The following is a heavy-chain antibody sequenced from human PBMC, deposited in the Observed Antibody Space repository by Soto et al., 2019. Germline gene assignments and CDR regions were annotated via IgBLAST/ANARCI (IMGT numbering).Heavy chain of an antibody. CDR2: ISSSSSTI. V-gene: IGHV3-48*01. J-gene: IGHJ3*02. D-gene: IGHD2-15*01. Sequence: EVQLVESGGGLVQPGGSLRLSCAASGFTFSSYSMNWVRQAPGKGLEWISYISSSSSTIYYADSVRGRFTIYRDNAKNSLYLQMSSLRAEDTAVYYCASGVGADDCSGGSCYVAFDIWGQGTMVTVSS. CDR3: ASGVGADDCSGGSCYVAFDI. CDR1: GFTFSSYS.